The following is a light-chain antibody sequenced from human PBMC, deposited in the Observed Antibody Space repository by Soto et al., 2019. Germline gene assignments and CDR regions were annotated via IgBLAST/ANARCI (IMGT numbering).Light chain of an antibody. J-gene: IGKJ1*01. CDR1: QGISNY. CDR2: AAS. CDR3: QKYDSAPWT. V-gene: IGKV1-27*01. Sequence: DSRMNQSPSSVSASVRDRVTITCRASQGISNYLAWYQQKPGKVPKLLIYAASTLQSGVPSRFSGSGSGTDFTLTISSLQPEDVATYYCQKYDSAPWTFGQGTKVEIK.